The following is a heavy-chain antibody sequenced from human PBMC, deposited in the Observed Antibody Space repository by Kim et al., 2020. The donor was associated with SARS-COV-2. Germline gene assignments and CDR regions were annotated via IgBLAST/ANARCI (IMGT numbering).Heavy chain of an antibody. J-gene: IGHJ4*02. D-gene: IGHD3-10*01. V-gene: IGHV4-34*01. Sequence: SETLSLTCAVYGGSFSGYYWSWIRQPPGKGLEWIGEINHSGSTNYNPSLKSRVTISVDTSKNQFSLKLSSVTAADTAVYYCARAGFGEDFDYWGQGTLVT. CDR2: INHSGST. CDR1: GGSFSGYY. CDR3: ARAGFGEDFDY.